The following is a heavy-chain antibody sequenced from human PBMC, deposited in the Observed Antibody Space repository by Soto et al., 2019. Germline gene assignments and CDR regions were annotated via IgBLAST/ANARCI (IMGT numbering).Heavy chain of an antibody. CDR3: ARYDFWSGYPPNGMDV. J-gene: IGHJ6*02. CDR1: GFTFSSYE. V-gene: IGHV3-48*03. CDR2: ISSSGSKI. Sequence: GALRLSCAASGFTFSSYEMNWVRQAPWKGLEWVSYISSSGSKIYNADSVKGRFTISRDNAKNSLYLQMNSLRAEDTAVYYCARYDFWSGYPPNGMDVWGQGTTVTVSS. D-gene: IGHD3-3*01.